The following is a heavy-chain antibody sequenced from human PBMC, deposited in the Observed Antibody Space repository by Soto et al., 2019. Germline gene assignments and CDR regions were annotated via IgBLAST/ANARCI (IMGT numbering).Heavy chain of an antibody. V-gene: IGHV1-69*01. CDR1: GGSFGNSA. D-gene: IGHD3-3*01. CDR2: FIPVYRTL. J-gene: IGHJ4*02. CDR3: ATGVIWIGYFTVDS. Sequence: QVQLVQSGAEVKKPGSTVKVSCKASGGSFGNSAINWVRQTPGQGLEWLGGFIPVYRTLNYAQKFQGRVMITAVESTGTAYMTLSSLASDDTAVYYCATGVIWIGYFTVDSWGQGTRVTVSS.